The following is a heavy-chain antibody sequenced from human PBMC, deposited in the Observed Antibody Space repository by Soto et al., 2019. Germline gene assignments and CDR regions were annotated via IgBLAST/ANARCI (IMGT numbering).Heavy chain of an antibody. CDR1: GGPISSSGHF. CDR2: IYYTGTT. V-gene: IGHV4-39*01. J-gene: IGHJ4*02. CDR3: ARRVYSGSGRDYFDR. D-gene: IGHD1-26*01. Sequence: PSETLSLTCSVSGGPISSSGHFWAWIRQPPGRGLEWLATIYYTGTTYYNPSLKSRLTISVDTSKDQFSLDLTSMTAADTAVYYCARRVYSGSGRDYFDRWGQGSLVTVSS.